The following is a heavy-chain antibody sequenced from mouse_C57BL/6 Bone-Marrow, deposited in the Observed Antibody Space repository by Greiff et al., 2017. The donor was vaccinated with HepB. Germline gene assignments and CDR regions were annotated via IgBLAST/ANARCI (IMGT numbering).Heavy chain of an antibody. CDR1: GYSFTDYN. J-gene: IGHJ2*01. Sequence: EVQLQQSGPELVKPGASVKISCKASGYSFTDYNMNWVKQSNGKSLEWIGVINPNYGTTSYNQKFKGKSTLTVDQSSSTAYMQLNSLTSEDSAVYYCARGGYYGSSYYFDYWGQGTTLTVSS. CDR2: INPNYGTT. D-gene: IGHD1-1*01. V-gene: IGHV1-39*01. CDR3: ARGGYYGSSYYFDY.